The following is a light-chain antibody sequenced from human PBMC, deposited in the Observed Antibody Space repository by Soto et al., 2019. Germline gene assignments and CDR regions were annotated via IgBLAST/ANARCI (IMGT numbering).Light chain of an antibody. CDR2: GES. Sequence: EIVLTQSTGTLSGSPGGRATLSCVASQSVSTNLAWYQQKPGQAPRLLIYGESIRAPGIPARFSGSGSGTEYTLTITSLQSEDSAVYYCQQYKSWTPLSLGGGTQVEIK. V-gene: IGKV3-15*01. CDR1: QSVSTN. J-gene: IGKJ4*01. CDR3: QQYKSWTPLS.